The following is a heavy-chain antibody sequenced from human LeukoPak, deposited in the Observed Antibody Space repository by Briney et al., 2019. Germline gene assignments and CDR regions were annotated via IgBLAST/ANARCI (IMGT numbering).Heavy chain of an antibody. Sequence: PGGSLRLSCAASGFSLNTYSMNWVRQAPGKGLEWISYITSSRSTIYYADSVKGRFTISRDSAENSLYLQMNSLRADDTAVYYCAREYSSSSGRAFDIWGQGTMVTVSS. CDR1: GFSLNTYS. V-gene: IGHV3-48*01. CDR2: ITSSRSTI. J-gene: IGHJ3*02. CDR3: AREYSSSSGRAFDI. D-gene: IGHD6-6*01.